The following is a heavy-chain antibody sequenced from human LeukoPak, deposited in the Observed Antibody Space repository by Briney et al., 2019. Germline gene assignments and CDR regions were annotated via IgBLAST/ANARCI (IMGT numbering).Heavy chain of an antibody. Sequence: PGGSLRLSCAASGFTFSSYEMNWVRQAPGKGLEWVSYTSSSGSTIYYADSVKGRFTISIDNAKNSLYLQMNSLRAEDTAVYYCARVGVSSIAAGPKKRNWFDPWGQRTLVTVSS. J-gene: IGHJ5*02. D-gene: IGHD6-6*01. CDR1: GFTFSSYE. CDR3: ARVGVSSIAAGPKKRNWFDP. CDR2: TSSSGSTI. V-gene: IGHV3-48*03.